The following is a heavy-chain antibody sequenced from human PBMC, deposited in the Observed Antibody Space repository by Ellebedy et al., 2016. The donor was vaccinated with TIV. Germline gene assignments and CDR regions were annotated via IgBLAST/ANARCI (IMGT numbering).Heavy chain of an antibody. CDR2: ISAYNGNT. Sequence: ASVKVSCKASGYTFTSYGISWVRQAPGQGLEWMGWISAYNGNTNYAQKLQGRVTMTTDTSTSTAYMELRSLRSDDTAVYYCAREAEWELGPSYYYYGMDVWGQGTTVTVSS. CDR3: AREAEWELGPSYYYYGMDV. J-gene: IGHJ6*02. D-gene: IGHD1-26*01. CDR1: GYTFTSYG. V-gene: IGHV1-18*04.